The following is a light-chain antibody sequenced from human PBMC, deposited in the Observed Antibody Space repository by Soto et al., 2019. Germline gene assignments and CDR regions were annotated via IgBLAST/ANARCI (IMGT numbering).Light chain of an antibody. Sequence: DIQLTQSPSSLSASVGDRVNITCRASQSISYYLNWYQQEPGKAPKLLIYAASSLQSGVPSRFSGSGSGADFTLTISGLQPEDFAIYYCLQSYDTPPVTFGQG. CDR3: LQSYDTPPVT. CDR2: AAS. J-gene: IGKJ5*01. CDR1: QSISYY. V-gene: IGKV1-39*01.